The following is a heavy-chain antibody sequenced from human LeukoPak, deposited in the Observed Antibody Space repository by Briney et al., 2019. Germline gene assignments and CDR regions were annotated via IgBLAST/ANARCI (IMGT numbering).Heavy chain of an antibody. Sequence: PSQTLSLTCTVSGGSISSGGYYWSWIRQHPGKGLEWIGYIYYSGSTYYNPSLKSRVTISVDTSKNQFSLKLSSVTAADTAVYYCARDLHCSSTSCHNWFDPWGQGTLVTVSS. D-gene: IGHD2-2*01. CDR2: IYYSGST. V-gene: IGHV4-31*03. CDR1: GGSISSGGYY. CDR3: ARDLHCSSTSCHNWFDP. J-gene: IGHJ5*02.